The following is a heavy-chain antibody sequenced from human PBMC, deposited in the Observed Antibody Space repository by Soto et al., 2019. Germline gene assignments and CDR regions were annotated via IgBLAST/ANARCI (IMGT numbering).Heavy chain of an antibody. D-gene: IGHD2-15*01. V-gene: IGHV5-51*01. CDR1: GYSFTSYW. CDR3: ARRYSLHCSGGSSYSDY. J-gene: IGHJ4*02. CDR2: IYPADSDT. Sequence: GESLKISCKGSGYSFTSYWIGWVRQMPGKGLEWMGIIYPADSDTRYSPSFQGQVTISADKSISTAYLQWSSLKASDTAMYYCARRYSLHCSGGSSYSDYWGQGTLVTVSS.